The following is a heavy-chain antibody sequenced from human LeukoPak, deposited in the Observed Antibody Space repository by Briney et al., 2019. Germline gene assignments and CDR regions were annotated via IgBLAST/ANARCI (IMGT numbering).Heavy chain of an antibody. J-gene: IGHJ4*02. Sequence: PSETLSLTCTVSGGSISSSSYYWGWIRQPPGKGLEWIGSIYYSGSTYYNPSLKSRVTISVDTSKNQFSLKLSSVTAADTAVYCCASQAPRNRYCSSTSCYPFDYWGQGTLVTVSS. D-gene: IGHD2-2*01. CDR1: GGSISSSSYY. CDR3: ASQAPRNRYCSSTSCYPFDY. CDR2: IYYSGST. V-gene: IGHV4-39*01.